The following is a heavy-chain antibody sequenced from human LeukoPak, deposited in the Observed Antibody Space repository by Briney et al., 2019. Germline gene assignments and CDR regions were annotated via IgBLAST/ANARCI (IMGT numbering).Heavy chain of an antibody. D-gene: IGHD6-19*01. CDR1: CGSVSSGSYY. J-gene: IGHJ4*02. V-gene: IGHV4-61*01. CDR3: ARAGDSSGTYYFDY. CDR2: IYYSGST. Sequence: PSQTLSLICTVSCGSVSSGSYYWGWIRQPPWKGLEWIGYIYYSGSTNYNPSLNSRVAISVDTSKNQFSLKLSSVTAADTAVYYCARAGDSSGTYYFDYWGQGTLVTVSS.